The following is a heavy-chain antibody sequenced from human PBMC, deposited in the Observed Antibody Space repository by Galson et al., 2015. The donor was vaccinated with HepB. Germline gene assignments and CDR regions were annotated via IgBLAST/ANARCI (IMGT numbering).Heavy chain of an antibody. D-gene: IGHD2-15*01. J-gene: IGHJ6*02. CDR1: GFIFSNYG. CDR3: AKVAGRYYYGMDV. V-gene: IGHV3-33*06. Sequence: SLRLSCAASGFIFSNYGMHWVRQAPGKGLEWVAVIWFDGSNKYYADSVRGRFTISRDNSKNTVYLQMNSLRVEDAAVYYCAKVAGRYYYGMDVWGQGTTVTVSS. CDR2: IWFDGSNK.